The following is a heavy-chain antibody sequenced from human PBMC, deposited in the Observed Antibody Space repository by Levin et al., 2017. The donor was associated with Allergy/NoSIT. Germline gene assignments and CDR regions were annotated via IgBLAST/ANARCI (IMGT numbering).Heavy chain of an antibody. CDR1: GGSFSGYY. D-gene: IGHD5-12*01. V-gene: IGHV4-34*01. CDR3: ARERSGYDPYFDY. CDR2: INHSGST. Sequence: SETLSLTCAVYGGSFSGYYWSWIRQPPGKGLEWIGEINHSGSTNYNPSLKSRVTISVDTSKNQFSLKLSSVTAADTAVYYCARERSGYDPYFDYWGQGTLVTVSS. J-gene: IGHJ4*02.